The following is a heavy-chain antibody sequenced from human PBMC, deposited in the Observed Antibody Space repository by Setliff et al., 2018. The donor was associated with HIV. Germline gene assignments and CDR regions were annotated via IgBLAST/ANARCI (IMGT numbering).Heavy chain of an antibody. CDR2: INTYNGNT. D-gene: IGHD3-10*01. Sequence: GASVKVSCKASGYTFTSYGISWVRQAPGQGLEWMGWINTYNGNTNYAQKVQGRVTMTTDTSTTTAYMELRSLRSDDTAEYYCARALRGFHGSGTQFYYYLDVWGKGTTVTVSS. V-gene: IGHV1-18*01. CDR1: GYTFTSYG. J-gene: IGHJ6*03. CDR3: ARALRGFHGSGTQFYYYLDV.